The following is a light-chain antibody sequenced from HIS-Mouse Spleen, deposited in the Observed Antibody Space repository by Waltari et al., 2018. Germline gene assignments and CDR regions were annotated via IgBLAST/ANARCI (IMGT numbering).Light chain of an antibody. CDR1: NSGSKR. J-gene: IGLJ2*01. CDR3: QVWDSSSDHVV. CDR2: DDS. V-gene: IGLV3-21*03. Sequence: SYVLTQPPSVSVAPGKTARITCGGNNSGSKRVHWYQQKTGQAPVLVVYDDSDRPSGIPERFSGSNSGNTATLTISRVEAGDEADYYCQVWDSSSDHVVFGGGTKLTVL.